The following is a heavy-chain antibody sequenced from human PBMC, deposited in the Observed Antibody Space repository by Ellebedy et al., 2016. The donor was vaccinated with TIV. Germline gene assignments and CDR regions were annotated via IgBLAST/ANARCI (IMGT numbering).Heavy chain of an antibody. D-gene: IGHD3-22*01. V-gene: IGHV1-46*01. CDR2: INPTSRDS. J-gene: IGHJ4*02. CDR3: ARGDNYYYDSSGYYYSH. Sequence: ASVKVSCKVSGYTFTRYYLYWVRQAPGQGLDWMGIINPTSRDSNYAQKFQGRVTMTRDTSTSTVYMELSSLRYEETAVYYCARGDNYYYDSSGYYYSHWGQGTLVTVSS. CDR1: GYTFTRYY.